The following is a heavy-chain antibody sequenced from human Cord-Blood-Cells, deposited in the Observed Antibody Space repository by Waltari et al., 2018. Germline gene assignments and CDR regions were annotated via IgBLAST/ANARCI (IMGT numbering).Heavy chain of an antibody. CDR1: GGSISSSSYY. J-gene: IGHJ1*01. CDR2: IYYSGST. CDR3: ARRGYGDYGYFQH. V-gene: IGHV4-39*01. D-gene: IGHD4-17*01. Sequence: QLQLQESGPGLVKPSETLSLTCTVSGGSISSSSYYWGWIRQPPGKGLEWIGSIYYSGSTYYNPPLKSRVTISVDTSKNQFSLKLSSVTAADTAVYYCARRGYGDYGYFQHWGQGTLVTVSS.